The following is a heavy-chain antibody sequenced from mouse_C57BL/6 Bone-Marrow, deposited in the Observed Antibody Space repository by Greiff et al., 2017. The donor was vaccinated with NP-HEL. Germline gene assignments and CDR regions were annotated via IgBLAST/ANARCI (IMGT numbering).Heavy chain of an antibody. Sequence: QVQLKESGPGLVQPSQSLSITCTVSGFSLTSYGVHWVRQSPGKGLEWLGVIWRGGSTDYNAAFMSRLSITKDNSKSQVFFKMNSLQADDTAIYYCAKKANWGLYGYFDVWGTGTTVTVSS. V-gene: IGHV2-5*01. CDR3: AKKANWGLYGYFDV. J-gene: IGHJ1*03. CDR1: GFSLTSYG. D-gene: IGHD4-1*01. CDR2: IWRGGST.